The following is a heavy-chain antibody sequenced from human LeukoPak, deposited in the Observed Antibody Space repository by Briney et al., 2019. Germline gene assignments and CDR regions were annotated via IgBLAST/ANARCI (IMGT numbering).Heavy chain of an antibody. D-gene: IGHD6-13*01. V-gene: IGHV3-21*01. CDR1: GFTFSSYS. CDR2: ISSSGSYI. Sequence: NPGGSLRLSCAASGFTFSSYSMNWVRQAPGKGLEWVSSISSSGSYIYYADSVKGRFTISRDNAKNSLYLQMNSLRAEDTAVYYCARDSRTFIAAAGRPLDYWGQGTLVTVSS. CDR3: ARDSRTFIAAAGRPLDY. J-gene: IGHJ4*02.